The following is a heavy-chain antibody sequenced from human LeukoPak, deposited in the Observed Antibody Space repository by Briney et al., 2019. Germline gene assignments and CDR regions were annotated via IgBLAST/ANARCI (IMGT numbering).Heavy chain of an antibody. V-gene: IGHV3-48*03. CDR3: ARAYERDYGGNHFDY. D-gene: IGHD4-23*01. CDR2: ISSSGSTI. CDR1: GFTFSSYE. J-gene: IGHJ4*02. Sequence: PGGSLRLSCAASGFTFSSYEMNWVRQAPGKGLEWVSYISSSGSTIYYADSVKGRFTISRDNAKNSLYLQMNSLRAEDTAVYYCARAYERDYGGNHFDYWGQGTLVTVSS.